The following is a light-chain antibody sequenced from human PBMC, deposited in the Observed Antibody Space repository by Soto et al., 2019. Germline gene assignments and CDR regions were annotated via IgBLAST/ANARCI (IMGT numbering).Light chain of an antibody. CDR2: KSS. Sequence: DIQMTQSPSTLSASEGDRVTISCRASQSVSIWLAWYQQKPGRAPKLLIYKSSILESGVPSRFSGSGSGTEFTLTISSLQPDDFAVYYCQQYNNWPRTFGQGTKVDIK. CDR3: QQYNNWPRT. V-gene: IGKV1-5*03. CDR1: QSVSIW. J-gene: IGKJ1*01.